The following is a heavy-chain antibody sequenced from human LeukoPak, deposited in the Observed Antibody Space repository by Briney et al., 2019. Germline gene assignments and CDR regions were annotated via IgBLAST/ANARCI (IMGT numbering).Heavy chain of an antibody. CDR2: TSTYNGNT. D-gene: IGHD7-27*01. CDR3: ARDKNWDLEY. J-gene: IGHJ4*02. Sequence: ASVKVSCKTSGYTFTSYGISWMRQAPGQGLEWMGWTSTYNGNTNYAQNLQGRVTMTTDTSTSTAYMELRSLRSDDTAVYYCARDKNWDLEYWGQGTLVTVSS. V-gene: IGHV1-18*01. CDR1: GYTFTSYG.